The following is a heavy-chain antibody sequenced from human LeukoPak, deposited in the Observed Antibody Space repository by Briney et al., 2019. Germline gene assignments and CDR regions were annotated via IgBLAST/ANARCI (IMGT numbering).Heavy chain of an antibody. J-gene: IGHJ3*02. CDR2: IYSSETT. V-gene: IGHV4-4*08. CDR3: ARRNDFHI. Sequence: SETLSLTCTVSGGSITGYHWSWIRQPPGKGLEWIGYIYSSETTNYKPSLKSRVTISAETSKNQISLKLTSVTAADTAIYYCARRNDFHIWGQGTMVTVSS. CDR1: GGSITGYH.